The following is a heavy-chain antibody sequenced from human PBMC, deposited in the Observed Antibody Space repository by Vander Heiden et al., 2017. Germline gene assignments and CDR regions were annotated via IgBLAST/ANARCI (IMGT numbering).Heavy chain of an antibody. J-gene: IGHJ4*02. V-gene: IGHV3-53*01. Sequence: EVQLVESGGGLIQPGGSLRLSCAASGFTVSNNYLTWVRQAPGKGLEWVSVIYADGGTNYADSAKGRFTISRDNSMNTLFLQMNTLRAEDTAVYYCATGRGGYDTLGNWGQGILVTVSS. CDR2: IYADGGT. CDR1: GFTVSNNY. CDR3: ATGRGGYDTLGN. D-gene: IGHD5-12*01.